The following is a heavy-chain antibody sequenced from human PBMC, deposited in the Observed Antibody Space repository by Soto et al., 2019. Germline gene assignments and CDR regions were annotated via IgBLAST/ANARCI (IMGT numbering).Heavy chain of an antibody. J-gene: IGHJ4*02. V-gene: IGHV4-4*02. Sequence: QVQLQESGPGLVKPSETLSLICTVSGASIRSDDWWTWVRQPPGKGLEWIGEASPSGSSNYNPAFKSRITVSADKPTNPFSLVLKSAAAADTVVYYCARGHKTPSGHPTMIIVVTLDYWGQGAGVAVSS. CDR2: ASPSGSS. CDR1: GASIRSDDW. CDR3: ARGHKTPSGHPTMIIVVTLDY. D-gene: IGHD2-21*02.